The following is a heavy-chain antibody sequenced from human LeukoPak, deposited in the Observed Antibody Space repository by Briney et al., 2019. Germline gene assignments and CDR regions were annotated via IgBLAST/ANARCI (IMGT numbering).Heavy chain of an antibody. V-gene: IGHV4-38-2*01. J-gene: IGHJ4*02. CDR1: GYSINNAHY. CDR3: ARASVEHSIVAGDYFDY. D-gene: IGHD2-15*01. CDR2: KSGIA. Sequence: SETLSLTCAVSGYSINNAHYWAWIRQPPGKGQEWIGNKSGIASYNPSLKSRVTISLDTSKNHFSLNLRSVTAADTAVYFCARASVEHSIVAGDYFDYWGQGTLVTVSS.